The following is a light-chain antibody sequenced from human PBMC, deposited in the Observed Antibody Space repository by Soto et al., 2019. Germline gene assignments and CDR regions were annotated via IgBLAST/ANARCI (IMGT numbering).Light chain of an antibody. CDR3: XHYNSYPRT. CDR2: AAS. V-gene: IGKV1-16*01. CDR1: QDIGSS. J-gene: IGKJ1*01. Sequence: DIQMTQSPSSLSVSVGDRVTITCRASQDIGSSLGGFQQKPGKAPKSLIYAASTLQVGVPSRFSSSGSGTXXXLXXXXLQPXDFAXXXXXHYNSYPRTFGQGTKVEIK.